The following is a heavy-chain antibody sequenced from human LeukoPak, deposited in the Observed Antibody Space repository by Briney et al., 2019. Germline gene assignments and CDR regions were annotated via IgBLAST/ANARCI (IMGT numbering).Heavy chain of an antibody. Sequence: GGSLRLSCAASGFTVSSNYMSWVRQAPGKGLEWVSVLYSGGSTYYADSVKGRSTISRDNSKNTLYLQMNSLRAEDTAVFYCAGARPLGGTYYFDYWGQGTLVTVSS. V-gene: IGHV3-66*01. CDR2: LYSGGST. CDR3: AGARPLGGTYYFDY. J-gene: IGHJ4*02. CDR1: GFTVSSNY. D-gene: IGHD1-26*01.